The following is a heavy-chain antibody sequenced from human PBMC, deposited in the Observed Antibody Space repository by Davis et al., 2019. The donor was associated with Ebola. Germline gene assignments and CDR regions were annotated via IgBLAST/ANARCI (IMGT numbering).Heavy chain of an antibody. CDR2: IKQDGREI. CDR3: ARAPLGYYDFWSGYYKGGYFDY. CDR1: GFTFSSYW. V-gene: IGHV3-7*01. J-gene: IGHJ4*02. Sequence: PGGSLRLSCAASGFTFSSYWMGWVRQAPEKGLEWVANIKQDGREIYFVDSVKGRFTISRDNAKNSLYLQMNSLRAEDTAVYYCARAPLGYYDFWSGYYKGGYFDYWGQGTLVTVSS. D-gene: IGHD3-3*01.